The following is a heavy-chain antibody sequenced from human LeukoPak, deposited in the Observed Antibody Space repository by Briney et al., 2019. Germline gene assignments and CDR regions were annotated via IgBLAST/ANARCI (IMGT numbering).Heavy chain of an antibody. CDR1: GFTFSSYE. CDR2: ISSSGSTI. D-gene: IGHD3-22*01. CDR3: ARAPRRLITMIVVASHSDY. V-gene: IGHV3-48*03. Sequence: QAGGSLRLSCAASGFTFSSYEMNWVRQAPGKGLEWVSYISSSGSTIYYADSVKGRFTISRDNAKNSLYLQMNSLRAEDTAVYYCARAPRRLITMIVVASHSDYWGQGTLVTVSS. J-gene: IGHJ4*02.